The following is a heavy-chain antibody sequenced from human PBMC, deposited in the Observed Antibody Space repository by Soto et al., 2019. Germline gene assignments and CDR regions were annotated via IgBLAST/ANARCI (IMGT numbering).Heavy chain of an antibody. CDR2: IYHSGST. CDR3: ARGRGEVITFYFDY. J-gene: IGHJ4*02. Sequence: QLQLQESGSGLVKPSQTLSLTCAVSGGSISSGGYSWSWIRQPPGKGLEWIGYIYHSGSTYYYPSLKSRVTISVDRSKNQFSLKLSSVTAADTAVYYCARGRGEVITFYFDYWGQGTLVTVSS. D-gene: IGHD3-22*01. V-gene: IGHV4-30-2*01. CDR1: GGSISSGGYS.